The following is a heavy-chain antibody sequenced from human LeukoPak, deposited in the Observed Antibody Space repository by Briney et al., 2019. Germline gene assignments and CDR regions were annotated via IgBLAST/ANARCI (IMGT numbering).Heavy chain of an antibody. V-gene: IGHV4-39*01. CDR2: IYYSGST. Sequence: SETLSLTCTVSGGSISSSSYYWGWIRQPPGKGLEWIGSIYYSGSTYYNPSLKSRVTISVDTSKNQFSLKLSSVTAADTAVYYCARGGDSSGYYYHFWGQGTLVTVSS. D-gene: IGHD3-22*01. CDR1: GGSISSSSYY. CDR3: ARGGDSSGYYYHF. J-gene: IGHJ4*02.